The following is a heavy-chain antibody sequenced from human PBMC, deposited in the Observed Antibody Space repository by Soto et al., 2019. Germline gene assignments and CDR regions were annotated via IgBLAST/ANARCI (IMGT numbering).Heavy chain of an antibody. D-gene: IGHD4-17*01. V-gene: IGHV3-7*01. CDR3: ARDYGDYINDY. CDR1: GFTFSSYW. CDR2: IKQDGSEK. Sequence: EVQLVESGGGLVQPGGSLRLSCAASGFTFSSYWMSWVRQAPGKGLEWVANIKQDGSEKYYVDSEKGRFTISRDNAKNSLYLQMNSLRAEDTAVYYCARDYGDYINDYWGQGTLVTVSS. J-gene: IGHJ4*02.